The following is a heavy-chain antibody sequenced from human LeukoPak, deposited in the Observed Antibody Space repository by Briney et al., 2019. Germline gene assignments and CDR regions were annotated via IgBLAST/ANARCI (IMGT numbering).Heavy chain of an antibody. D-gene: IGHD6-19*01. V-gene: IGHV3-23*01. CDR2: LSGSSITT. J-gene: IGHJ4*01. CDR1: GFTFSNTG. Sequence: GGSLRLSCAASGFTFSNTGMNWVRQAPGKALEWFSTLSGSSITTYYADSVKSRFTISRDNSKNTLYLQMNSLRAEDTAVYYCAKGIYSSGWSYFDYWDHGTLVTVSS. CDR3: AKGIYSSGWSYFDY.